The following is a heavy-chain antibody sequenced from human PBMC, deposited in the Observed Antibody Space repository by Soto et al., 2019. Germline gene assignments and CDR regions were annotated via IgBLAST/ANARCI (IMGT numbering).Heavy chain of an antibody. CDR3: ARGGDIDFWSCYSRQYSHYGIHV. CDR1: GYNFPSYG. CDR2: VSGYNRNT. V-gene: IGHV1-18*01. D-gene: IGHD3-3*01. J-gene: IGHJ6*04. Sequence: GASVKVSCKALGYNFPSYGITWGRQAPGQRLEWMGWVSGYNRNTNYAQKFQDRGMMTTDTSTSTAYMELRSLISDVTAVYYCARGGDIDFWSCYSRQYSHYGIHVSCKAPTVTVST.